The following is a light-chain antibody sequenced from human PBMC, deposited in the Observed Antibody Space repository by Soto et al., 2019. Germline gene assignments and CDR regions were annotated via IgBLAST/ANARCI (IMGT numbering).Light chain of an antibody. J-gene: IGKJ1*01. V-gene: IGKV3-20*01. Sequence: EIVLTQSPGTLSLSPGERATLSCRASQSISSSYLAWYQQKPGQAPRLLVYGASSRATGIPDRFSGSGSGTDFTLTISRLEPEDFALYYCQQYSSTIWTFGQGTKVEIK. CDR2: GAS. CDR1: QSISSSY. CDR3: QQYSSTIWT.